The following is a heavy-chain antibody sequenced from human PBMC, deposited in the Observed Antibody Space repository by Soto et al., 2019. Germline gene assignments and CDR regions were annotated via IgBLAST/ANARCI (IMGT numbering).Heavy chain of an antibody. CDR1: GYTFTGYY. D-gene: IGHD2-2*01. Sequence: ASVKVSCKASGYTFTGYYMHWVRQAPGQGLEWMGWINPSGGSTSYAQKFQGRVTMTRDTSTSTVYMELSSLRSEDTAVYYCARAGLMYQPLSWFDPWGQGTLVTVSS. J-gene: IGHJ5*02. V-gene: IGHV1-46*01. CDR2: INPSGGST. CDR3: ARAGLMYQPLSWFDP.